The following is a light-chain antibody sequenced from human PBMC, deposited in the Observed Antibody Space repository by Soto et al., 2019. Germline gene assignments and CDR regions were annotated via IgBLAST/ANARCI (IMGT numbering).Light chain of an antibody. V-gene: IGKV3-11*01. CDR3: QYYDESMWT. Sequence: EILLTQSPATLSFSPGERATLSCRASKSVSKYLAWYQQRPGQAPRLLIYNASNRATGIPDRFSGSGSGTDFTLSISRLEPEDFAVYYCQYYDESMWTFGQGTKVDIK. CDR1: KSVSKY. CDR2: NAS. J-gene: IGKJ1*01.